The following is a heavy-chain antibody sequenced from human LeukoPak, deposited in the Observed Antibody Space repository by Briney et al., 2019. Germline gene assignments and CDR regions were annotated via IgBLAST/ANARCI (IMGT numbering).Heavy chain of an antibody. Sequence: PGGSLRLSCAASGFTFSSYWMHWVRQAPGKGLVWVSRINSDGSSTSYADSVKGRFTISRDNAKNTLYLQMSSLRAEDTAVYFWSSPRSTSLFDYWGQGTLVTVSS. D-gene: IGHD2-2*01. CDR1: GFTFSSYW. V-gene: IGHV3-74*01. CDR3: SSPRSTSLFDY. CDR2: INSDGSST. J-gene: IGHJ4*02.